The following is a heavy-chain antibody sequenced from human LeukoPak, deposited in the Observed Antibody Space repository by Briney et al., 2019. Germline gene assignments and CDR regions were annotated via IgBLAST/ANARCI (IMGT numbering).Heavy chain of an antibody. CDR3: ATRLAFGSGGSQGGDGAFDI. V-gene: IGHV3-30-3*01. D-gene: IGHD2-15*01. CDR1: GFTFSSYA. CDR2: ISYDGSNK. Sequence: GGSLRLSCAASGFTFSSYAMHWVRQAPGKGLEWVAVISYDGSNKYYADSVKGRFTISRDNSKNTLYLQMNSLRAEDTAVYYCATRLAFGSGGSQGGDGAFDIWGQGTMVTVSS. J-gene: IGHJ3*02.